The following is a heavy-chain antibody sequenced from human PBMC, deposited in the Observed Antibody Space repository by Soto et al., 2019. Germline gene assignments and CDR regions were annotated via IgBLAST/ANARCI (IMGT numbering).Heavy chain of an antibody. CDR3: ARGRYGDY. Sequence: QVHLVQSGAEVRKPGASVKVSCKGSGYTFTTYGITWVRQAPGQGLEWMGWISAHNEKTNYAQKVQGRVTVTRDTSTSTAYMELRNLRSDDTAVYYCARGRYGDYWGQGALVTVSS. V-gene: IGHV1-18*01. CDR2: ISAHNEKT. CDR1: GYTFTTYG. D-gene: IGHD1-1*01. J-gene: IGHJ4*02.